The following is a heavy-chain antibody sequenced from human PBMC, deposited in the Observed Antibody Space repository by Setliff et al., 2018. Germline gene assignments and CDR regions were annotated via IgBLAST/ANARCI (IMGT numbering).Heavy chain of an antibody. CDR1: GGTFSSYG. Sequence: SVKVSCKASGGTFSSYGISWVRQAPGQGLEWMGGTIPIFGTTNYAQKFQGRVTIITDESTSTAYMELSSLTSADTAVYYCARVGSLAPLYYGNYWGQGTLVTVSS. J-gene: IGHJ4*02. CDR2: TIPIFGTT. CDR3: ARVGSLAPLYYGNY. D-gene: IGHD3-10*01. V-gene: IGHV1-69*05.